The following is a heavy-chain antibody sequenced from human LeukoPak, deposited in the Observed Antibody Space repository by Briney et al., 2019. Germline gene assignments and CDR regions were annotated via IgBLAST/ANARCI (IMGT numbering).Heavy chain of an antibody. CDR1: GFTVSSNS. CDR3: AKAHDRGYYYGFDH. CDR2: IYSGGNT. D-gene: IGHD3-22*01. Sequence: SGGSLRLSCAASGFTVSSNSMSWVRQAPGKGLEWVSVIYSGGNTYYADSVQGRFTMSRENPANTLYLQMNSLRAEHTAIYYCAKAHDRGYYYGFDHWGQGTLVTVPS. V-gene: IGHV3-66*01. J-gene: IGHJ4*02.